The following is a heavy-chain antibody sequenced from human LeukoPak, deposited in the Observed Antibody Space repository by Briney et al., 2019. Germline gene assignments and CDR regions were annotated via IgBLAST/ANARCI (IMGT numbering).Heavy chain of an antibody. Sequence: PGGSLRLSCAASGFTFSGSAMHWVRQASGKGLEWVGRIRSKANSYATAYDASVKGRLTISRDDSKNTAYLQMNSLKTEDTAVYYCTRATVSDAFDIWGQGRMVTVSS. J-gene: IGHJ3*02. V-gene: IGHV3-73*01. D-gene: IGHD4-17*01. CDR3: TRATVSDAFDI. CDR2: IRSKANSYAT. CDR1: GFTFSGSA.